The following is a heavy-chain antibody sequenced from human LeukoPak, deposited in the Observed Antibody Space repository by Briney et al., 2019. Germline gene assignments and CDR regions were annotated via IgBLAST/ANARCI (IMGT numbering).Heavy chain of an antibody. CDR1: GFTFSSYS. CDR2: ISSSSSTI. CDR3: ARGDCSGGSCYTYYYYGMDV. J-gene: IGHJ6*02. V-gene: IGHV3-48*02. Sequence: PGGSLRLSCAASGFTFSSYSMNWVRQAPGKGLEWVSYISSSSSTIYYAVSVKGRFTISRDNAKNSLYLQMNSLRDEDTAVYYCARGDCSGGSCYTYYYYGMDVWGQGTTVTVSS. D-gene: IGHD2-15*01.